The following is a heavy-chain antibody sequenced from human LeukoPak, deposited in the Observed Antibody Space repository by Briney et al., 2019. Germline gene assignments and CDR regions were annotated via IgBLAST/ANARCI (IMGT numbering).Heavy chain of an antibody. V-gene: IGHV4-39*01. CDR1: GDSISRSSTF. Sequence: SETLSLTCNVSGDSISRSSTFWGWFRQPAGKGLEWIGSIHYSGSTHYNPALRSRLTMSVDTSKQQFSLKLTPVTAADTAVYYCAALTGGRYLVATHFDFWSQGSLVTVS. D-gene: IGHD5-12*01. J-gene: IGHJ4*02. CDR3: AALTGGRYLVATHFDF. CDR2: IHYSGST.